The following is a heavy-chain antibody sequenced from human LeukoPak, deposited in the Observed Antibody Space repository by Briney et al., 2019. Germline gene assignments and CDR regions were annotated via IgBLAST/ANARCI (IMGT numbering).Heavy chain of an antibody. J-gene: IGHJ4*02. D-gene: IGHD4-17*01. CDR2: IYYSGST. V-gene: IGHV4-59*01. CDR3: ARENYGDYNKFDY. Sequence: GSLRLSCAASGFLFSRYWMSWIRQPPGKGLEWIGYIYYSGSTNYNPSLKSRVTISVDTSKNQFSLKLSSVTAADTAVYHCARENYGDYNKFDYWGQGTLVTVSS. CDR1: GFLFSRYW.